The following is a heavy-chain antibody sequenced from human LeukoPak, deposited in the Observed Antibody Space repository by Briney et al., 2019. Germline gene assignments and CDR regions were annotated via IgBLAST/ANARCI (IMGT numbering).Heavy chain of an antibody. CDR2: IYHSGST. Sequence: SETLSLTCAVSGYSISSGYYWGWIRQPPGKGLEWIGSIYHSGSTYYNPSLKSRVTISVDTSKNQFSLKPSSVTAADTAVYYCARQEGGSWDYFDYWGQGTLVTVSS. V-gene: IGHV4-38-2*01. CDR3: ARQEGGSWDYFDY. D-gene: IGHD1-26*01. J-gene: IGHJ4*02. CDR1: GYSISSGYY.